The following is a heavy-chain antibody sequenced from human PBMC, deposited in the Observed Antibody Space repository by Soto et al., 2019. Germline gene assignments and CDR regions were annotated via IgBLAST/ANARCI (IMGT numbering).Heavy chain of an antibody. D-gene: IGHD6-13*01. CDR1: GYSFTTYW. CDR2: IYPGDSDT. Sequence: GESLKISCKGSGYSFTTYWIGWVRQMPGKGLEGMVIIYPGDSDTRYSPSFQGQVTISADKSINTTYLQWSSLKASDTAIYYCARQAAAGKYYYAMDVWRQGTTVTVSS. CDR3: ARQAAAGKYYYAMDV. V-gene: IGHV5-51*01. J-gene: IGHJ6*01.